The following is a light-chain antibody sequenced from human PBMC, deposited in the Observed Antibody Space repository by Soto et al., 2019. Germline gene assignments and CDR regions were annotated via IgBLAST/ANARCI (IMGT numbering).Light chain of an antibody. CDR2: DAS. V-gene: IGKV3-11*01. CDR3: QQRSSWPPVT. CDR1: QSVSRN. Sequence: SVDTQSRATINLFPGERATLSCRASQSVSRNLAWYQQRPGQAPRLLIYDASNRATGIPARFSGSGSGTDFTLTISSLEPEDFAVYYCQQRSSWPPVTFGQGTRLEIK. J-gene: IGKJ5*01.